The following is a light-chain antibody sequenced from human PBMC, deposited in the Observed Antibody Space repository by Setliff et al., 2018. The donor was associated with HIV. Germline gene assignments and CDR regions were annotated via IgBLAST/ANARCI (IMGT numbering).Light chain of an antibody. CDR3: SSYTSSSTRV. Sequence: QSALTQPASVSGSPGQSITISCTGSSSDVGGYNYVSWYQHHPGKAPKLLIYEVSTRPSWVSNRFSGSKSGNTASLTISGLQPEDEADYFCSSYTSSSTRVFGTGTKV. V-gene: IGLV2-14*01. J-gene: IGLJ1*01. CDR2: EVS. CDR1: SSDVGGYNY.